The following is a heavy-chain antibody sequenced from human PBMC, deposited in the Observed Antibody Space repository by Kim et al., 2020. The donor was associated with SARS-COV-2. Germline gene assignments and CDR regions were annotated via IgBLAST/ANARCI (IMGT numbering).Heavy chain of an antibody. CDR3: ARMKGMRYSYGYHTFDY. J-gene: IGHJ4*02. CDR2: IYPGDSAT. Sequence: GESLKISCKGSGYSFTSYWIGWVRQMPGKGLEWMGIIYPGDSATRYSPSFQGQVTISADKSISTAYLQWSSLKASDTAMYYCARMKGMRYSYGYHTFDYWGQGTLVTVSS. V-gene: IGHV5-51*01. CDR1: GYSFTSYW. D-gene: IGHD5-18*01.